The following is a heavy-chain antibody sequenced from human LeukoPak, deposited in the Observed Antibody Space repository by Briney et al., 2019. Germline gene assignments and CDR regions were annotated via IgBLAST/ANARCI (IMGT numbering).Heavy chain of an antibody. CDR1: GGTFSSYA. Sequence: SVKVSCKASGGTFSSYAISWVRQAPGQGLEWMGRIIPILGIANYAQKFQGRVTITADKSTSTAYMELSSLRSEDTAVYYCARDQGRCSSTSCYTGKYYFDYWGQGTLVTVSS. V-gene: IGHV1-69*04. D-gene: IGHD2-2*02. CDR3: ARDQGRCSSTSCYTGKYYFDY. CDR2: IIPILGIA. J-gene: IGHJ4*02.